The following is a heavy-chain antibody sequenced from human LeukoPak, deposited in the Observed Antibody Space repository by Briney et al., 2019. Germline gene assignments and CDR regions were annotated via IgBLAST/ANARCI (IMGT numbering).Heavy chain of an antibody. CDR3: VRNFATGD. J-gene: IGHJ4*02. Sequence: GGSLRLSCAASGFTFSSYSMNWVRQAPGKGLEWVSSIKGDGTAPNYADSVKGRFTISRDNAKSTLYLQMSSLRVEDTAVYHCVRNFATGDWGQGTLITVSS. CDR2: IKGDGTAP. CDR1: GFTFSSYS. D-gene: IGHD1-14*01. V-gene: IGHV3-74*01.